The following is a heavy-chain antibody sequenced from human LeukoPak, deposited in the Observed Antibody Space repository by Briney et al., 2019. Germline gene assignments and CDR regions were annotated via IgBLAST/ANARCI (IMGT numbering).Heavy chain of an antibody. CDR1: GFTFSNFA. CDR3: AKEARIVTSGAEFDF. J-gene: IGHJ4*02. Sequence: PGGSLRLSCAASGFTFSNFALSWVRRAPGKGLEWVSAISGSGGATYYADYVKGRFTISRDNSKNTLSLQMNSPRAEDAAVYYCAKEARIVTSGAEFDFWGQGTLVTVSS. CDR2: ISGSGGAT. V-gene: IGHV3-23*01. D-gene: IGHD2-21*01.